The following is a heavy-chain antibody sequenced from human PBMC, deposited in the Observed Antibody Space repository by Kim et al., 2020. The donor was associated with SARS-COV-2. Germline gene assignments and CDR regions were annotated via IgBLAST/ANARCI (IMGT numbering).Heavy chain of an antibody. CDR1: GYTFTSYY. Sequence: ASVKVSCKASGYTFTSYYMHWVRQAPGQGLEWMGIINPSGGSTSYAQKLQGRVTMTRDTSTSTVYMELSSLRSEDTAVYYCASQGIAADGTLDNWFDPWGQGTLVTVSS. V-gene: IGHV1-46*01. CDR3: ASQGIAADGTLDNWFDP. J-gene: IGHJ5*02. D-gene: IGHD6-13*01. CDR2: INPSGGST.